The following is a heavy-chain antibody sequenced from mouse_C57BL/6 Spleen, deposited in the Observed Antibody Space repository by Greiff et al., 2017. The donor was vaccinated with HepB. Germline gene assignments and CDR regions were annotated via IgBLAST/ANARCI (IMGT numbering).Heavy chain of an antibody. D-gene: IGHD2-10*02. J-gene: IGHJ1*03. CDR1: GFNIKDDY. CDR2: IDPENGDT. CDR3: MGYGNYEGYFDV. V-gene: IGHV14-4*01. Sequence: EVQLQQSGAELVRPGASVKLSCTASGFNIKDDYMHWVKQRPEQGLEWIGWIDPENGDTEYASKFQGKATITADTSSNTAYLQLSSLTSEDTAVYYCMGYGNYEGYFDVWGTGTTVTVSS.